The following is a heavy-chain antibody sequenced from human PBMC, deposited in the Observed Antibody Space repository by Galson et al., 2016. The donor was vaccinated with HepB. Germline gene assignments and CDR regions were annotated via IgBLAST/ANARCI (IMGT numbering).Heavy chain of an antibody. CDR2: IYYSGST. J-gene: IGHJ3*01. CDR3: ARDNWSVLRAFDF. CDR1: GGSISHYY. Sequence: TLSLTCTVSGGSISHYYWNWIRQSPGKGPERIGFIYYSGSTGYNPSLRSRVTISVDTSKNQFSLKLSSVTAADTAVYYCARDNWSVLRAFDFWGQGTMVAVSS. V-gene: IGHV4-59*01. D-gene: IGHD3-3*01.